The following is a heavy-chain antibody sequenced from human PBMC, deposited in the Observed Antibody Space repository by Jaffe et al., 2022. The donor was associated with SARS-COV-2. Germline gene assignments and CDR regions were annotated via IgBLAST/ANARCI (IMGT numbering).Heavy chain of an antibody. Sequence: QLQLQESGPGLVKPSETLSLTCTVSGGSISSSVNYWGWIRQPPGKGLEWIGSIYYSGSTYYNPSLKSRVTISVDTSKNQFSLKLSSVTAADTAVYYCARRGGEMYNWFDPWGQGTLVTVSS. J-gene: IGHJ5*02. D-gene: IGHD3-16*01. CDR2: IYYSGST. CDR3: ARRGGEMYNWFDP. CDR1: GGSISSSVNY. V-gene: IGHV4-39*01.